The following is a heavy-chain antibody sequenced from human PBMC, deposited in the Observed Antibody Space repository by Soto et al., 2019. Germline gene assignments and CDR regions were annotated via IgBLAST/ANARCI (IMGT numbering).Heavy chain of an antibody. Sequence: QVQLVESGGGVVQPGRSLRLSCAASGFTFSSYAMHWVRQAPGKGLEWVAVISYDGSNKYYADSVKGRFTISRDNSKNSLYLQMNSLRAEDTAVYYCARDLSLMMQIGSMDVWGQGTTVTVSS. CDR3: ARDLSLMMQIGSMDV. CDR1: GFTFSSYA. CDR2: ISYDGSNK. J-gene: IGHJ6*02. D-gene: IGHD2-8*01. V-gene: IGHV3-30-3*01.